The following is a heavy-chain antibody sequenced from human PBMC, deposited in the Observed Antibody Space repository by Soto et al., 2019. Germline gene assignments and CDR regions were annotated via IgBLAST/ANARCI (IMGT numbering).Heavy chain of an antibody. Sequence: SVKVSCKASGGTFSSYAISWVRQAPGQGLEWMEGIIPIFGTANYAQKFQGRVTITADESTSTAYMELSSLRSEDTAVYYCARPVYYYDSSGYYSYAFDIWGQGTMVTVSS. CDR3: ARPVYYYDSSGYYSYAFDI. CDR1: GGTFSSYA. CDR2: IIPIFGTA. D-gene: IGHD3-22*01. J-gene: IGHJ3*02. V-gene: IGHV1-69*13.